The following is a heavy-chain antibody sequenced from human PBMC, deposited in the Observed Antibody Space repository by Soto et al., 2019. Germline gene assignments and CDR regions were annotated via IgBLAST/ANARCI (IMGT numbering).Heavy chain of an antibody. J-gene: IGHJ4*02. CDR3: AKGRALYYFDY. Sequence: EVQLVESGGGLVQPGRSLRLSCAASGFTFDDYAMHWVRQAPGKGLEWVSGISWNSGSIGYADSVKGRFTISRDNAKNSLYLQMNSLRAEDTALYYCAKGRALYYFDYWGQGTLVTVSS. V-gene: IGHV3-9*01. CDR2: ISWNSGSI. CDR1: GFTFDDYA.